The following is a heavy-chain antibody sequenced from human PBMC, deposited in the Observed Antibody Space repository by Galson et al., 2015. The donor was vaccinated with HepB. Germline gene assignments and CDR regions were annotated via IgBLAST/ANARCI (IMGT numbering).Heavy chain of an antibody. CDR3: TKGPGGGPPYYSEY. V-gene: IGHV3-11*01. CDR2: ISRSGNTI. J-gene: IGHJ4*02. CDR1: GFTFSDYY. D-gene: IGHD3-10*01. Sequence: SLRLSCAASGFTFSDYYMSWIRQAPGKGLEWVSYISRSGNTIYYADSVKGRFTISRDNAKNSLYLQMNSLRVEDMAVYFCTKGPGGGPPYYSEYWGQGALLTVSS.